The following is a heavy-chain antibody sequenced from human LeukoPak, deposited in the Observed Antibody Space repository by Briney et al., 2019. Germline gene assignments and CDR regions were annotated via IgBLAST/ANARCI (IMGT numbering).Heavy chain of an antibody. Sequence: SETLSLTCDVSGDFIRSYWWGWVRQPAGKGQEWIGRIYATGSTKFNPSLKSRLTMSMDTSTNQLSLKLSLKLNSVTAADTAVYYCARQPNEPAIAVPKRGPGNWYFDLWGRGTLITVSS. CDR3: ARQPNEPAIAVPKRGPGNWYFDL. J-gene: IGHJ2*01. CDR2: IYATGST. V-gene: IGHV4-4*07. CDR1: GDFIRSYW. D-gene: IGHD6-19*01.